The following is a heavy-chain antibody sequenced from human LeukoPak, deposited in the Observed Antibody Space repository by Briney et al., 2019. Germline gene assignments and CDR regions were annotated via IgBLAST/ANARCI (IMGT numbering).Heavy chain of an antibody. D-gene: IGHD7-27*01. Sequence: SVKVSCKASGGTFSSYAISWVRQAPGQGLEWMGGIIPIFGTANYAQKFQGRVTITADESTSTAYMELSSLRSEDTAVYYCATAIWGSAAFDIWGQGTMVTVSS. CDR2: IIPIFGTA. CDR1: GGTFSSYA. J-gene: IGHJ3*02. V-gene: IGHV1-69*01. CDR3: ATAIWGSAAFDI.